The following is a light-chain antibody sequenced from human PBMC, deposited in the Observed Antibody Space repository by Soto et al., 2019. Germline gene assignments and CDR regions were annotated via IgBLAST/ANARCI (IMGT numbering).Light chain of an antibody. CDR1: SSDVCGYNH. CDR3: SSYTSSSTYV. CDR2: EVS. Sequence: QSALTQPASVSWSPGQSITISCTGTSSDVCGYNHVSWYQQHPGKAPKLMIYEVSNRPSGVSNRFSGSKSGNTASLTISGLQAEDEADYYCSSYTSSSTYVYGTGTKATVL. J-gene: IGLJ1*01. V-gene: IGLV2-14*01.